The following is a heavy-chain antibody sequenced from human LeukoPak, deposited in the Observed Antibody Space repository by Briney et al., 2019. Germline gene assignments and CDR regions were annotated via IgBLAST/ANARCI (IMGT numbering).Heavy chain of an antibody. CDR3: ARVTRWAGLDF. J-gene: IGHJ4*02. D-gene: IGHD2-21*02. V-gene: IGHV4-30-4*01. CDR2: IYYSGST. Sequence: PSETLSLTCNVSGGSISSGGKYWSWIRQPPGKGLEWIGYIYYSGSTYYNPSLKSRLTISVDTSENQFSLHLTSVTAADTAVYFCARVTRWAGLDFWGQGTLVTVSP. CDR1: GGSISSGGKY.